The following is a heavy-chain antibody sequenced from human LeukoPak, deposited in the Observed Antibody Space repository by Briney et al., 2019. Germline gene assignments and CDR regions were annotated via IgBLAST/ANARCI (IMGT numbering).Heavy chain of an antibody. CDR3: ARAGHWGGGSVAFDY. Sequence: SETLSLTCAVYGETFSGFSWTWIRQPPGRGLEWIGEINDSGGTNYNPSLKSRLSISVGTSKSQFSLKLRSVTAADTAVYYCARAGHWGGGSVAFDYWGQGTLVTVSS. V-gene: IGHV4-34*01. D-gene: IGHD3-16*01. J-gene: IGHJ4*02. CDR1: GETFSGFS. CDR2: INDSGGT.